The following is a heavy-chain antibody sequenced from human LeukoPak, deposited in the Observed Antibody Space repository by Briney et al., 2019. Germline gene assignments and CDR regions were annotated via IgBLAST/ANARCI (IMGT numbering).Heavy chain of an antibody. V-gene: IGHV3-11*06. J-gene: IGHJ3*02. CDR3: ARDRYSTSLDAFDI. Sequence: GGSLRLSCAASGFTFSDYYMSWIRQAPGKGLEWVSYISSNSRYTHYADSVKGRSTISRDNAKNSLYLQMNSLRAEDTAVYYCARDRYSTSLDAFDIWGQGTMVTVSS. CDR1: GFTFSDYY. CDR2: ISSNSRYT. D-gene: IGHD6-13*01.